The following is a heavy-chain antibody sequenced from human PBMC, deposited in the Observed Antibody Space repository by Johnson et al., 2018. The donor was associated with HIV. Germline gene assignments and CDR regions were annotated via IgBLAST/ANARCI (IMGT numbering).Heavy chain of an antibody. CDR2: IYRGNNT. D-gene: IGHD4-17*01. Sequence: VQLVESGGGLIQPGGSLRLSCAASGFNVSCNHMAWVRQGTGKGLEWVSVIYRGNNTHYADSVNGRFTISRDNCTNTLYLQMNSLRAEDTAVYYCAREGIGYGDYVDAFDMWGQGTMVTVSS. CDR1: GFNVSCNH. V-gene: IGHV3-53*01. J-gene: IGHJ3*02. CDR3: AREGIGYGDYVDAFDM.